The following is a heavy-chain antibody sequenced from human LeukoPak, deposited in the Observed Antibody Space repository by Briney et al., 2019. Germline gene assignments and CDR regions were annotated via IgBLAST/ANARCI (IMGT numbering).Heavy chain of an antibody. D-gene: IGHD3-16*02. J-gene: IGHJ4*02. V-gene: IGHV3-53*01. Sequence: GGSLRLSCAASGFPVSSNYMSWVRQAPGKGLEWVSVIYRDDTTYYADSVKGRFTIFRDNSKNSLYLQMNSLRDDDTAVYYCARAPYGVGYTAERDYWGQGTLVTVSS. CDR1: GFPVSSNY. CDR3: ARAPYGVGYTAERDY. CDR2: IYRDDTT.